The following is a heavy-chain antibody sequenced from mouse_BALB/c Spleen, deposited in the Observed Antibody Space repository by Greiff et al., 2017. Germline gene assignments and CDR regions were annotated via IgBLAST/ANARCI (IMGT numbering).Heavy chain of an antibody. CDR3: ARARPQYYYAMDY. CDR1: GFTFSSFG. Sequence: EVMLVESGGGLVQPGGSRKLSCAASGFTFSSFGMHWVRQAPEKGLEWVAYISSGSSTIYYADTVKGRFTISRDNPKNTLFLQMTSLRSEDTAMYYCARARPQYYYAMDYWGQGTSVTVSS. CDR2: ISSGSSTI. D-gene: IGHD3-3*01. V-gene: IGHV5-17*02. J-gene: IGHJ4*01.